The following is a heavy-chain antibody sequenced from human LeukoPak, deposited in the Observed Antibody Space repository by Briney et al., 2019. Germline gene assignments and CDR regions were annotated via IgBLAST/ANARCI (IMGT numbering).Heavy chain of an antibody. Sequence: ASVKVSCKASGGTFSSYAISWVRQAPGQGLEWMGGIIPIFGTANYAQKFQGRVTITADESTSTAYMELSSLRSEDTAVYYCARLTTVVTPPDYYFDYWGQGTLVTVSS. CDR2: IIPIFGTA. CDR1: GGTFSSYA. J-gene: IGHJ4*02. V-gene: IGHV1-69*13. D-gene: IGHD4-23*01. CDR3: ARLTTVVTPPDYYFDY.